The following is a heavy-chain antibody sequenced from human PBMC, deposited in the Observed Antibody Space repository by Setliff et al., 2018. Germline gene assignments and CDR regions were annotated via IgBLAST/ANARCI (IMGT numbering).Heavy chain of an antibody. Sequence: GGSLRLSCAASGFTFSRNGMHWVRQAPGKGLEWVAGTWYDGTTKYYADSVKGRFTISRDNAKNSLYLQMNSLRAEDTAVYYCARDRISRYYDSGAHAFDIWGQGTMVTVSS. CDR3: ARDRISRYYDSGAHAFDI. J-gene: IGHJ3*02. D-gene: IGHD3-22*01. CDR1: GFTFSRNG. CDR2: TWYDGTTK. V-gene: IGHV3-33*01.